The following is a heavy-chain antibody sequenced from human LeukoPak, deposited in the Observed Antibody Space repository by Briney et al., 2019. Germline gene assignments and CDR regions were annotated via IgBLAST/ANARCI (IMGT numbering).Heavy chain of an antibody. CDR1: GYTFTSYG. J-gene: IGHJ6*01. V-gene: IGHV1-18*01. CDR2: ISEHHGNI. CDR3: ARTSSATGGMDV. Sequence: ASVKVSCKASGYTFTSYGISWVRQAPGQGLEWMGWISEHHGNIKYAQKLHDRITITTDTSTGSASIAQSRLRSEDTPGYVFARTSSATGGMDVWGQGTTVTVSS. D-gene: IGHD3-3*01.